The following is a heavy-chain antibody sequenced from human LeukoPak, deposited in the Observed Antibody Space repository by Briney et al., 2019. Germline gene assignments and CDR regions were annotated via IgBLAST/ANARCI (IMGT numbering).Heavy chain of an antibody. Sequence: GGSLRLSCAASGFTFSSYGMHWVRQAPGKGLEWVAFIRYDGSNKYYADSVKGRFTISRDNSKNTLYLQMNSLRAEDTAVYYCAKLPGYCSSTSCYNDDAFDIWGQGTMVTVSS. J-gene: IGHJ3*02. CDR2: IRYDGSNK. CDR3: AKLPGYCSSTSCYNDDAFDI. CDR1: GFTFSSYG. V-gene: IGHV3-30*02. D-gene: IGHD2-2*02.